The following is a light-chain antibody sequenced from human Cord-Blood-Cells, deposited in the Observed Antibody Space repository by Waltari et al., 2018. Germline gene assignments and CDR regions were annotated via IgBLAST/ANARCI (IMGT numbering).Light chain of an antibody. CDR3: QQYNNWPPRT. CDR1: QSVSSN. CDR2: GAS. V-gene: IGKV3-15*01. Sequence: EIVMTQSPATLPVSPGERATLPCRASQSVSSNLAWYQQKPGQAPRLLIYGASTRATGIPARFSGGGSGTEFTLTISSLQSEDFAVYYCQQYNNWPPRTFGQGTKLEIK. J-gene: IGKJ2*02.